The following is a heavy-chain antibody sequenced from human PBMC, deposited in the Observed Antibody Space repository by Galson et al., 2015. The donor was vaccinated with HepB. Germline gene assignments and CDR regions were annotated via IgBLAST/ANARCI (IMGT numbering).Heavy chain of an antibody. CDR3: AVNRKRGTSDY. V-gene: IGHV3-23*01. D-gene: IGHD1-1*01. Sequence: SLRLSCAAAGFTISDYGIDWVRQPPGKGLEWVSGIGSSGRTYYTDSVKGRFTISRDNSKNTVFLQMNSLRAEDTAEYFCAVNRKRGTSDYWGQGTRVTVSS. CDR1: GFTISDYG. CDR2: IGSSGRT. J-gene: IGHJ4*02.